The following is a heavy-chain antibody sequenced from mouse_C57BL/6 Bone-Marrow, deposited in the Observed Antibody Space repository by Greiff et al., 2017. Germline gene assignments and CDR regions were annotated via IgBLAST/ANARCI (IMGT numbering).Heavy chain of an antibody. Sequence: VQLQQSVAELVRPGASVKLSCTASGFNIKNPYMHWVKQRPEQGLEWIGRIDPANGNTKYAPKFQGKATITADTSSNTAYLQLSSLTSEDTAIYYCARSNYGYDRDAMDYWGQGTSVTVSS. V-gene: IGHV14-3*01. D-gene: IGHD2-2*01. CDR2: IDPANGNT. CDR1: GFNIKNPY. J-gene: IGHJ4*01. CDR3: ARSNYGYDRDAMDY.